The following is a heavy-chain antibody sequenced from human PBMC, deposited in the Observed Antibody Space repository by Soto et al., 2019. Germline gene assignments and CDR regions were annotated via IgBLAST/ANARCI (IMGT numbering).Heavy chain of an antibody. D-gene: IGHD2-21*02. J-gene: IGHJ4*02. V-gene: IGHV1-3*01. Sequence: GASVKVSCKASGYIFTNFAMHWVRQAPGQRLEWMGWINAGNGNTKYSQKFQGRVTITRDTSASTAYMELSSLRSEDTAVYYCARSIVVVTALDYWGQGTLVTVSS. CDR1: GYIFTNFA. CDR2: INAGNGNT. CDR3: ARSIVVVTALDY.